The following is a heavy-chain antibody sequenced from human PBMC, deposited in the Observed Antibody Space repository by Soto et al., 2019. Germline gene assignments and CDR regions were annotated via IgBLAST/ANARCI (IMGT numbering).Heavy chain of an antibody. CDR2: IYYSGST. CDR1: GGAISSSSYF. D-gene: IGHD2-8*02. J-gene: IGHJ3*02. V-gene: IGHV4-39*01. Sequence: QLQLQESGPGLVKPSETLSLTCTVSGGAISSSSYFLGWIHQPPGKGLEWIGSIYYSGSTYYNPSLKSRVTISVDTSKNQFSLKLSSVPAQEKAVYYCARHVNPWSQGAFDIWGQGTMVTVSS. CDR3: ARHVNPWSQGAFDI.